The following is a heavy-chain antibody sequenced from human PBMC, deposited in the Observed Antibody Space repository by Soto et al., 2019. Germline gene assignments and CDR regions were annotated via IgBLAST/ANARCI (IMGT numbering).Heavy chain of an antibody. J-gene: IGHJ6*02. CDR3: ARGLGLYYDFWSGYFRIYGMDV. V-gene: IGHV1-46*01. D-gene: IGHD3-3*01. CDR1: GYTFTSYY. CDR2: INPSGGST. Sequence: ASVKVSCKASGYTFTSYYMLWVRQAPGQGLEWMGIINPSGGSTSYAQKFQGRVTMTRDTSTSTVYMELSSLRSEDTAVYYCARGLGLYYDFWSGYFRIYGMDVWGQGTTVTVSS.